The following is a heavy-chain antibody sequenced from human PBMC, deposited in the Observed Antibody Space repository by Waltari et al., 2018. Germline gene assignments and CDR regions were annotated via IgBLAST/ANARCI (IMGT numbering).Heavy chain of an antibody. CDR3: SRDPRLLDY. D-gene: IGHD4-17*01. V-gene: IGHV3-11*01. CDR1: GFTFSDLY. CDR2: ISGSGSVI. J-gene: IGHJ4*02. Sequence: QVQLAESGGGLVKPGGSLRLSCAVSGFTFSDLYMTWIRQAPGQGLECVSYISGSGSVISYADSVKGRFTVSRDNAKNSLYLRMNSLRVEDTAVYYCSRDPRLLDYWGQGTLVTVSS.